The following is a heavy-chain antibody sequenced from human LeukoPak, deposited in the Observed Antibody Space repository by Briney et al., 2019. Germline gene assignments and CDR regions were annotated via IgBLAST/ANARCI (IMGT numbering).Heavy chain of an antibody. V-gene: IGHV4-59*01. CDR1: GGSISSYY. J-gene: IGHJ5*02. D-gene: IGHD3-3*01. Sequence: SETLSLTCTVSGGSISSYYWSWIRQPPGKGLEWIGNIYYSGSTNYNPSLKSRVTISVDTSKNQFSLKLSSVTAADTAVYYCARVMYYDFWSGSHWFDPWGQGTLVTVSS. CDR3: ARVMYYDFWSGSHWFDP. CDR2: IYYSGST.